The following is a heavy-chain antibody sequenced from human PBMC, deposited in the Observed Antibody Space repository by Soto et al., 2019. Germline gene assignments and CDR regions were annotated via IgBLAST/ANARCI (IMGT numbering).Heavy chain of an antibody. Sequence: PGGSLRLSCVVSGFTFSSFGMHWVRQAPGKGLEWVAVIRYDGGDKYYADSVKGRFTISRDDSENTLYLHMNSLRAEDTAVYYCARDQARESGILMTWGQGTLVTVSS. J-gene: IGHJ4*02. V-gene: IGHV3-33*01. CDR1: GFTFSSFG. CDR3: ARDQARESGILMT. D-gene: IGHD1-20*01. CDR2: IRYDGGDK.